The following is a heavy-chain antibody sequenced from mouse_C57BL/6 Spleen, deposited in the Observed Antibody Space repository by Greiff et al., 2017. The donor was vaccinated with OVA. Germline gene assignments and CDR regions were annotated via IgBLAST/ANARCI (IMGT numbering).Heavy chain of an antibody. CDR1: GFTFSSYG. J-gene: IGHJ2*01. V-gene: IGHV5-6*01. Sequence: EVKVVESGGDLVKPGGSLKLSCAASGFTFSSYGMSWVRQTPDKRLEWVATISSGGSYTYYPDSVKGRFTISRDNAKNTLYLQMSSLKSEDTAMYYCARQGISCFFDYWGQGTTLTVSS. CDR3: ARQGISCFFDY. CDR2: ISSGGSYT.